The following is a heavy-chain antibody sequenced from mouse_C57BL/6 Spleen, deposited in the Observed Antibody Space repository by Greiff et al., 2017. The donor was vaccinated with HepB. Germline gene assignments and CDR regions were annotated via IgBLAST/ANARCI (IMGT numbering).Heavy chain of an antibody. Sequence: QVQLQQPGAELVRPGTSVKLSCKASGYTFTSYWMHWVKQRPGQGLEWIGVIDPSDSYTNYNQKFKGKATLTVDTSSSTAYMQLSSLTSEDSAVYYCARRDGYSGGFAYWGQGTLVTVSA. D-gene: IGHD2-3*01. CDR2: IDPSDSYT. J-gene: IGHJ3*01. CDR1: GYTFTSYW. CDR3: ARRDGYSGGFAY. V-gene: IGHV1-59*01.